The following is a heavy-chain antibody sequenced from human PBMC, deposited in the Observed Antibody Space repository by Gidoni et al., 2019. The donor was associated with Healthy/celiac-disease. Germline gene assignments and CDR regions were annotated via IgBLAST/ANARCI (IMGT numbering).Heavy chain of an antibody. D-gene: IGHD1-7*01. CDR1: GYTFTSYD. V-gene: IGHV1-8*01. CDR3: ARHELGNWYFDL. Sequence: QVQLVQSGAEVKKPGASVQVSCMASGYTFTSYDINWVRQATGQGLEWMGWMNPNSGNTGYAQKFQGRVTMTRNTSISTAYMELSSLRSEDTAVYYCARHELGNWYFDLWGRGTLVTVSS. J-gene: IGHJ2*01. CDR2: MNPNSGNT.